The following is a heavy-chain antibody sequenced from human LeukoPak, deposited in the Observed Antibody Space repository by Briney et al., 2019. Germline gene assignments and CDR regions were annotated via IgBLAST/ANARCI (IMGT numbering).Heavy chain of an antibody. Sequence: ASVKVSCKPSEDPVNMFYFHWVRHAPGRGLEWTGWIDPIGGTTSYTETFKDSATMTRDASTSTAYMDLRSVSSGHTPLYYCATEVLNVDIMANYLDSWGQGTLVSVSS. V-gene: IGHV1-46*02. CDR3: ATEVLNVDIMANYLDS. CDR1: EDPVNMFY. J-gene: IGHJ4*02. D-gene: IGHD3-16*01. CDR2: IDPIGGTT.